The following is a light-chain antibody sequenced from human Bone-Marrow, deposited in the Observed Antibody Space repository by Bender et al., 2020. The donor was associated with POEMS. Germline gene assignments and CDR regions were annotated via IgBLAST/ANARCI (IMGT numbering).Light chain of an antibody. Sequence: SSELTQPSSVSVSPGQTATITCSGDVLAKKFARWFQLKPGQAPVVVIYNDTERPSGIPERFSGSSSGTTVTLTISGAQIDDEADYYCYSAADFNVVFGTGTKVTVL. CDR3: YSAADFNVV. J-gene: IGLJ1*01. CDR1: VLAKKF. V-gene: IGLV3-27*01. CDR2: NDT.